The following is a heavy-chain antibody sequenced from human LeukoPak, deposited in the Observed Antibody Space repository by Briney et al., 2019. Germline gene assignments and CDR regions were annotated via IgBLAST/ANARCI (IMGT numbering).Heavy chain of an antibody. Sequence: PGGSLRLSCAASGFGFSTYGMNWVRQAPGKGLEWVAMISYDGSNKYYADSVKGRFTISRDNSKNTLYLQMSSLRVEDTAVYYCAKTSVCSGGSCYYDGIGIWGQGTMVTVSS. J-gene: IGHJ3*02. D-gene: IGHD2-15*01. CDR3: AKTSVCSGGSCYYDGIGI. CDR2: ISYDGSNK. V-gene: IGHV3-30*18. CDR1: GFGFSTYG.